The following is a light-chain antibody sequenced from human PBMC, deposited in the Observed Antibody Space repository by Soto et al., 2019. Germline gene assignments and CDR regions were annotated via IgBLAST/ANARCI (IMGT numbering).Light chain of an antibody. V-gene: IGKV3-20*01. J-gene: IGKJ2*01. CDR2: GAS. Sequence: EIVLTQSPGTLSLSPGERATLSCRASQSVNSRFLAWYQQKPGQAPRLLMYGASTSATGIPDRFSGSGSGADFTLTISRLETEDFAVYYCQQYGSSPPMYTFGQGTKLEIK. CDR3: QQYGSSPPMYT. CDR1: QSVNSRF.